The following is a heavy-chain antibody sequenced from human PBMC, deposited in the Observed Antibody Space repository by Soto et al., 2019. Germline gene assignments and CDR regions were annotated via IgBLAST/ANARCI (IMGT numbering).Heavy chain of an antibody. V-gene: IGHV1-69*01. Sequence: QVQLVQSGAEVKKPGSSVRVSCKASGGTVSTYTITWGRQAPGQGLEWVGGIVPMFGSTTYAEKFQGRVTLTADDSTSTAYMDLRSLTSEDTAVYYCAREGARTSCSGDHCQQLYNWIDPWGQGTLVTVSS. D-gene: IGHD2-15*01. J-gene: IGHJ5*02. CDR3: AREGARTSCSGDHCQQLYNWIDP. CDR1: GGTVSTYT. CDR2: IVPMFGST.